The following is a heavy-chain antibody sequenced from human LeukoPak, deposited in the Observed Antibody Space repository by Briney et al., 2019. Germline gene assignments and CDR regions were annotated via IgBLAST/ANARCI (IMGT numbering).Heavy chain of an antibody. CDR2: ISSSSSYI. CDR1: GFTFSRDT. J-gene: IGHJ3*02. D-gene: IGHD3-9*01. Sequence: GGSLRLSCAASGFTFSRDTMDWVRQAPGKGLEWVSSISSSSSYIYYADSVKGRFTISRDNAKNSLYLQMNSLRAEDTAVYYCARDTYDILTGYYKWAFDIWGQGTMVTVSS. V-gene: IGHV3-21*06. CDR3: ARDTYDILTGYYKWAFDI.